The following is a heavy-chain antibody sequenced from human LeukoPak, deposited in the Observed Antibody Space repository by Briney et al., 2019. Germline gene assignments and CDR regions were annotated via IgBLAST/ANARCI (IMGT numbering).Heavy chain of an antibody. Sequence: SVKVSCKASGYTFTSYYMDWVRQAPGQGLEWMGIINPSGGSTSYAQKFQGRVTMTRDTSTSTVYMELSSLRSEDTAVYYCARDLALTTDPFDYWGPGTLVTVSS. CDR2: INPSGGST. V-gene: IGHV1-46*01. CDR3: ARDLALTTDPFDY. D-gene: IGHD4-17*01. J-gene: IGHJ4*02. CDR1: GYTFTSYY.